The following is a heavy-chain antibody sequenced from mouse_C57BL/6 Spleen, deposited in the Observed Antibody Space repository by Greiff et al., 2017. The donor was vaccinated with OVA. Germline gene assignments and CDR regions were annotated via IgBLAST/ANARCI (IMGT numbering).Heavy chain of an antibody. CDR2: IYPGDGDT. D-gene: IGHD2-5*01. Sequence: QVQLQQSGAELVKPGASVKISCKASGYAFSSYWMNWVKQRPGKGLEWIGQIYPGDGDTNYNGKFKGKATLTADKSSSTAYMQLSSLTSEDSAVYFCARSRSNYDYFDGWGQGTTLTVSS. CDR3: ARSRSNYDYFDG. J-gene: IGHJ2*01. CDR1: GYAFSSYW. V-gene: IGHV1-80*01.